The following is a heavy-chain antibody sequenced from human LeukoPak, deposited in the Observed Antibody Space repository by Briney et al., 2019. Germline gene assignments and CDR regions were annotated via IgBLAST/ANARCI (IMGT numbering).Heavy chain of an antibody. J-gene: IGHJ4*02. V-gene: IGHV4-61*05. CDR1: GGSISSSSDY. CDR2: ISYSGST. D-gene: IGHD3-22*01. Sequence: PSETLSLTCTVSGGSISSSSDYWSWIRQPPGKGLEWIGYISYSGSTSYDPSLKSRVTISGDSSKKQFSLKLSSVTAADTAVYYCARFYYDSRGYWYYFDYWGQGTLVTVSS. CDR3: ARFYYDSRGYWYYFDY.